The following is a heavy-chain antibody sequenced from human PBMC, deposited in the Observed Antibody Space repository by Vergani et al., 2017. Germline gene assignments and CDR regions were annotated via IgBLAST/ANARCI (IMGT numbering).Heavy chain of an antibody. CDR3: ARDAETEGPPDFDY. D-gene: IGHD2-21*02. V-gene: IGHV1-18*04. Sequence: QVQLVQSGAEVKKPGASVKVSCKASGYTFTSYGISWVRQAPGQGLEWMGWISAYNGNTNYAQKLQGRVTITTDTATSKAYMELRSLRSDDTAVYYCARDAETEGPPDFDYWGQGTLVTVSS. CDR2: ISAYNGNT. CDR1: GYTFTSYG. J-gene: IGHJ4*02.